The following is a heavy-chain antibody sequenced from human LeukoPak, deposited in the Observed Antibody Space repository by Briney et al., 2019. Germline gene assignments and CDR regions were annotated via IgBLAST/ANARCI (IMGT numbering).Heavy chain of an antibody. Sequence: ASVKVSCKASGYTFTGYYMHWVRQAPGQGLEWMGWINPNSGGTNYAQKFQGRVTMTRDTSTSTVYMELSSLRSEDTAVYYCARDIVVVPAAMLYYYYGMDVWGQGTTVTVSS. CDR2: INPNSGGT. V-gene: IGHV1-2*02. J-gene: IGHJ6*02. D-gene: IGHD2-2*01. CDR1: GYTFTGYY. CDR3: ARDIVVVPAAMLYYYYGMDV.